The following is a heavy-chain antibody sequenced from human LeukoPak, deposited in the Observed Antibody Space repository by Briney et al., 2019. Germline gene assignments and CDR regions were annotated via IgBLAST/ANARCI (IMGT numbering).Heavy chain of an antibody. CDR1: GGSISSYY. V-gene: IGHV4-59*01. CDR2: IYYSGST. CDR3: ARHRGSGYPYFDY. D-gene: IGHD3-22*01. J-gene: IGHJ4*02. Sequence: SETLSLTCTVSGGSISSYYWSWIRQPPGKGLEWIGSIYYSGSTYYNPSLKSRVTISVDTSKNQFSLKMSSLTAADTAVYYCARHRGSGYPYFDYWGQGTLVTVSS.